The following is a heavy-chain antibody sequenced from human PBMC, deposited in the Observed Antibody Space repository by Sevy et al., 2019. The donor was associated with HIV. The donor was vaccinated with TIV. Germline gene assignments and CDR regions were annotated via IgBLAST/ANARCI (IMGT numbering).Heavy chain of an antibody. CDR1: GGSTSTYY. D-gene: IGHD1-1*01. Sequence: SETLSLTCTVSGGSTSTYYWNWIRQPPGKGLEWIGYISVSGFSNDNSSLRSRVTISIDTSKNQFSLRLTSVSAADTAVYYCARGGGRTDWGMDVWGPGTTVTVSS. CDR3: ARGGGRTDWGMDV. V-gene: IGHV4-59*01. CDR2: ISVSGFS. J-gene: IGHJ6*02.